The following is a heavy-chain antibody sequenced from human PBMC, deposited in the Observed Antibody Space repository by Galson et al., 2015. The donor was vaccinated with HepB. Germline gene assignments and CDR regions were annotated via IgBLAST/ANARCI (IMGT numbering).Heavy chain of an antibody. Sequence: SLRLSCAASGFTFSNAWMSWVRQAPGKGLEWVGRIKSKTDGGTTDYAAPVKGRFTISRDDSRNTLYLQMNSLKTEDTAVYYCTTPIYSSAHDYWGQGTLVTVSS. CDR3: TTPIYSSAHDY. J-gene: IGHJ4*02. V-gene: IGHV3-15*01. D-gene: IGHD5-18*01. CDR2: IKSKTDGGTT. CDR1: GFTFSNAW.